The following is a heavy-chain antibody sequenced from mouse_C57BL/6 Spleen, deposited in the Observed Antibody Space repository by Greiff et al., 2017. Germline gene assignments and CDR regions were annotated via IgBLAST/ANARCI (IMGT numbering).Heavy chain of an antibody. CDR2: IDPENGDT. CDR3: TPFPFAY. J-gene: IGHJ3*01. Sequence: VQLQQSGAELVRPGASVKLSCTASGFNIKDDYMHWVKQRPEQGLEWIGWIDPENGDTESASKLQGKATITADTSSNTAYLQPSSLTSEYTAVYYCTPFPFAYWGQGTLVTVSA. V-gene: IGHV14-4*01. CDR1: GFNIKDDY.